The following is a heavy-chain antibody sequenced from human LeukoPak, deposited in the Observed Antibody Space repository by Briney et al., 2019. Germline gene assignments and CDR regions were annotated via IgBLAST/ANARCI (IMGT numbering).Heavy chain of an antibody. D-gene: IGHD6-19*01. CDR1: GDSIIGYY. CDR3: AREVAGGAFDI. J-gene: IGHJ3*02. Sequence: SETLSLTCTVSGDSIIGYYWSWIRQSPGKGLEWIGYIHYSGSSNYNPSLQSRVTASLDTSRGHFSLKLSSATAADTAVCYCAREVAGGAFDIWGQGTMVTVSS. CDR2: IHYSGSS. V-gene: IGHV4-59*01.